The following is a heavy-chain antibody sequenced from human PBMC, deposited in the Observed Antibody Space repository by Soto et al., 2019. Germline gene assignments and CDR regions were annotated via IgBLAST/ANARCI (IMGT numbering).Heavy chain of an antibody. Sequence: GGSLRLSCAPSGFTVKGNYVGWPRQASGRGLEWVSIILSNDITDYTDYGKVRFTISKDISNISLYLQMNSLRAEDTAVYACAGSYSYIDAFDYWGLGTPVTVSS. CDR1: GFTVKGNY. J-gene: IGHJ4*02. V-gene: IGHV3-53*01. CDR3: AGSYSYIDAFDY. D-gene: IGHD5-18*01. CDR2: ILSNDIT.